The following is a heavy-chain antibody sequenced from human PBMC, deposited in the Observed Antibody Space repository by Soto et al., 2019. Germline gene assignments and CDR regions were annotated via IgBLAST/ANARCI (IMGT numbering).Heavy chain of an antibody. Sequence: SVKVSCKASGYTFTSYYMHWVRQAPGQGLEWMGIINPSGGSTSYAQKFQGRVTMTRDTSTSTVYMELSSLRSEDTAVYYCARESRGYYYDSSGYYPDAFDIWGQGTMVTVSS. V-gene: IGHV1-46*01. CDR1: GYTFTSYY. D-gene: IGHD3-22*01. CDR2: INPSGGST. J-gene: IGHJ3*02. CDR3: ARESRGYYYDSSGYYPDAFDI.